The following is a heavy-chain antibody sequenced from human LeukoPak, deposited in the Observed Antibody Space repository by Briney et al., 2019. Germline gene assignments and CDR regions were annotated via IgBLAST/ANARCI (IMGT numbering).Heavy chain of an antibody. CDR2: VNESGGT. V-gene: IGHV4-34*01. J-gene: IGHJ4*02. CDR1: IDSFSNYH. D-gene: IGHD3-9*01. CDR3: ASGLRYFDLYY. Sequence: SETLSFTCAVYIDSFSNYHWNWIRQTPAKGMEWIGEVNESGGTNITPSLRSRVILSVDTSKNQFSLKLSSVTAADTAVYYCASGLRYFDLYYWGQGTLVTVSS.